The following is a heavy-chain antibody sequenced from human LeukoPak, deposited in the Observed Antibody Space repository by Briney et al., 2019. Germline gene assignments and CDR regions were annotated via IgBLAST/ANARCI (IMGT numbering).Heavy chain of an antibody. Sequence: GGSLRLSCAASGFTFSSYSMNWVRQAPGKGLEWVSYISSSSSTIYYADSVKGRFTISRDNAKNSLYLQMNSLRAEDTALYYCTKESAGGIDYWGQGTLVTVSS. CDR2: ISSSSSTI. CDR1: GFTFSSYS. CDR3: TKESAGGIDY. V-gene: IGHV3-48*04. D-gene: IGHD2-8*02. J-gene: IGHJ4*02.